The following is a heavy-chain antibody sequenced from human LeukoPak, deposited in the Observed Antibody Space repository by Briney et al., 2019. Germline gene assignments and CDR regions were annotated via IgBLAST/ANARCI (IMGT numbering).Heavy chain of an antibody. CDR1: GFTFSSYA. D-gene: IGHD3-3*01. J-gene: IGHJ4*02. V-gene: IGHV3-23*01. CDR2: ISGSGGST. CDR3: AKVVAGDFWSGQFDY. Sequence: GGSLRLSCAASGFTFSSYAMSWVRQAPGKGLEWVSAISGSGGSTYYADSVKGRFTISRDNSKNTLYLQMNSLRAEDTAVYYCAKVVAGDFWSGQFDYWGQGTLVTVSS.